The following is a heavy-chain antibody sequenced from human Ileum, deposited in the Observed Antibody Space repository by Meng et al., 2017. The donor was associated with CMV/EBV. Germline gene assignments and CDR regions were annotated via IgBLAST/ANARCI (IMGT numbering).Heavy chain of an antibody. J-gene: IGHJ4*02. D-gene: IGHD3-3*01. V-gene: IGHV3-23*01. CDR3: ARVGPYDFWSGYPYADY. CDR1: FNFSSYA. CDR2: ITDSGGST. Sequence: FNFSSYALSGVRQGPGRGLEWVADITDSGGSTYYADSVKGRLTISRDNSKNTLYLQMNSLRAEDTAVYYCARVGPYDFWSGYPYADYWGQGTLVTVSS.